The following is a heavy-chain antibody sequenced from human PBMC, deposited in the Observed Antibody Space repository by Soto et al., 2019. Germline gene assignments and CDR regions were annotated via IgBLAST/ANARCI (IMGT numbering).Heavy chain of an antibody. Sequence: VQLVEPGGGVVQPGRSLRLSSAAYGFTFSDYAMHWVRQAPGKGLEWVAVVSHDGRNTHYADSVKGRFTISRDSSKNTVSLEMTSLRAEDTAVYYCAKGGRQWLVTSDFNYWGQGALVTVSS. D-gene: IGHD6-19*01. CDR3: AKGGRQWLVTSDFNY. V-gene: IGHV3-30*18. J-gene: IGHJ4*02. CDR1: GFTFSDYA. CDR2: VSHDGRNT.